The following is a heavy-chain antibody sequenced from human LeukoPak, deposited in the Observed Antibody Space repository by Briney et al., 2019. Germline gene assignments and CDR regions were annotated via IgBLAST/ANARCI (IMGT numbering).Heavy chain of an antibody. Sequence: PSETLSLTCTVSGGSISSSSYYWGWIRQPPGKGLEWIGSIYYSGSTYYNPSLKSRVTISVDTSKNQFSLKLSSVTAADTAVYYCARLPARYYGSGSYGYFDYWGQGTLVTVSS. CDR3: ARLPARYYGSGSYGYFDY. V-gene: IGHV4-39*01. CDR2: IYYSGST. D-gene: IGHD3-10*01. CDR1: GGSISSSSYY. J-gene: IGHJ4*02.